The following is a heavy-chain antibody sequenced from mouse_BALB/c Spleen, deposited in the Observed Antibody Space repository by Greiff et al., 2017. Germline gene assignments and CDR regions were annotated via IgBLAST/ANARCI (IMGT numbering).Heavy chain of an antibody. J-gene: IGHJ4*01. V-gene: IGHV14-3*02. Sequence: EVKLLESGAELVKPGASVKLSCTASGFNIKDTYMHWVKQRPEQGLEWIGRIDPANGNTKYDPKFQGKATITADTSSNTAYLQLSSLTSEDTAVYYCARVAGHYYAMDYWGQGTSVTVSS. CDR1: GFNIKDTY. CDR3: ARVAGHYYAMDY. D-gene: IGHD3-1*01. CDR2: IDPANGNT.